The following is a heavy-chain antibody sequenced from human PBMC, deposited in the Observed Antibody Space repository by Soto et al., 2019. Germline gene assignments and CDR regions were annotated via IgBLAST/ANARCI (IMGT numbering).Heavy chain of an antibody. CDR1: GGSISSYY. Sequence: QVQLQESGPGLVKPSETLSLTCTVSGGSISSYYWSWIRQPPGKGLEWIGYIYYSGSPKYNLSLYSRFTISLDTSTTQFSLKLSSVTAADTAVYYCARGMNSMVVARHSFGIWGQGTMVTVSS. CDR3: ARGMNSMVVARHSFGI. J-gene: IGHJ3*02. CDR2: IYYSGSP. V-gene: IGHV4-59*01. D-gene: IGHD2-15*01.